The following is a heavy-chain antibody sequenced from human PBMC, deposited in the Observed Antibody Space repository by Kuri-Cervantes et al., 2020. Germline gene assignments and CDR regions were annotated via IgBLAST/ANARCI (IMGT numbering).Heavy chain of an antibody. CDR1: GFTFSSYA. D-gene: IGHD3-3*01. V-gene: IGHV3-23*01. Sequence: GESLKISCAASGFTFSSYAMSWVRQAPGKGLEWVSAISGSGGSTYYADSVKGRFTISRDNSKNTLYLQMNSLRAEDTAVYYCARDRDDFWSGYPPSFDYWGQGTLVTVSS. CDR2: ISGSGGST. J-gene: IGHJ4*02. CDR3: ARDRDDFWSGYPPSFDY.